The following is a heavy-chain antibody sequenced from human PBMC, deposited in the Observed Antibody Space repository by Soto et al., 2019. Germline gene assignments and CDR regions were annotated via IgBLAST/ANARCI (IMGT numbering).Heavy chain of an antibody. V-gene: IGHV3-23*01. CDR3: AKATYVWGSYRYLDY. J-gene: IGHJ4*02. CDR2: MSGSGGST. Sequence: GGSLRLSCAASGFTFSSYAMSWVRQAPGKGLEWVSAMSGSGGSTYYADSVKGRFTISRDNSKNTLYLQMNSLRAEDTAVYYCAKATYVWGSYRYLDYWGQGTLVTVSS. D-gene: IGHD3-16*02. CDR1: GFTFSSYA.